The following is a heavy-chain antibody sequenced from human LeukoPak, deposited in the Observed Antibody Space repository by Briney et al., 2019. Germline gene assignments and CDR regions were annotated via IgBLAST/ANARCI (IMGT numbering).Heavy chain of an antibody. Sequence: ASVKVSCKASGYTFTGYYMHWVRQAPGQGLEWMGRINPNSGGTNYAQKFQGRVTMTRDTSISTAYMELSRLRSGDTAVYYCARIDGYNAPLDYWGQGTLVTVSS. CDR2: INPNSGGT. J-gene: IGHJ4*02. D-gene: IGHD5-24*01. CDR1: GYTFTGYY. V-gene: IGHV1-2*06. CDR3: ARIDGYNAPLDY.